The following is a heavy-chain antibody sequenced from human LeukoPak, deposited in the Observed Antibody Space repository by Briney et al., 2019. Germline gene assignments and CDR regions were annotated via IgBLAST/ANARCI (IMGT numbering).Heavy chain of an antibody. Sequence: GGSLRLSCAASGFTFSSYGMHWVRQAPGKGLEWVAVIWYDGSNKYYADSVKGRFTISRDNSKNTLYLQMNSLRAEDTAVYYCASRRDGYNYFDYWGQGTLVTVSS. D-gene: IGHD5-24*01. V-gene: IGHV3-33*01. CDR2: IWYDGSNK. J-gene: IGHJ4*02. CDR1: GFTFSSYG. CDR3: ASRRDGYNYFDY.